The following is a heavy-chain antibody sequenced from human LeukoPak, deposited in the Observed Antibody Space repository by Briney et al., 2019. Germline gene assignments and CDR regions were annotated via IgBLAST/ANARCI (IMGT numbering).Heavy chain of an antibody. CDR2: IRDSTGNT. V-gene: IGHV3-23*01. CDR3: VSRRCVGDCHPDN. CDR1: GFTFSFHA. D-gene: IGHD2-21*02. J-gene: IGHJ4*02. Sequence: GGSLRLSCAASGFTFSFHAMNWVRQAPGKGREWVSGIRDSTGNTYYADSVKGRFTISIDDSNNTLFLQMKSLRVEDKDVSYCVSRRCVGDCHPDNWGQGTMVTVSS.